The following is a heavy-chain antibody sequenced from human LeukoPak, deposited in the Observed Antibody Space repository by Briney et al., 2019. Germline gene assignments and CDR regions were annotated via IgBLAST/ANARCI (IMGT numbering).Heavy chain of an antibody. Sequence: PGGSLKLSCAASGXTFSSYWMTWVRQAPGKGQEWVADINQEGSEKYYVDSVEGRFTISRDNAKNSLYLQMNSLRAEDTAVYYCARNPLRRFDYWGQGTLVTVSS. CDR3: ARNPLRRFDY. V-gene: IGHV3-7*04. CDR2: INQEGSEK. CDR1: GXTFSSYW. J-gene: IGHJ4*02.